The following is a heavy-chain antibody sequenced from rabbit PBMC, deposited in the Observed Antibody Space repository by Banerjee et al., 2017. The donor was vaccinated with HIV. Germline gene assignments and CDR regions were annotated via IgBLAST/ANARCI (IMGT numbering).Heavy chain of an antibody. CDR3: ARDWGAYAGHGYATGWLDL. V-gene: IGHV1S43*01. J-gene: IGHJ5*01. D-gene: IGHD6-1*01. CDR1: GFTISSNYY. CDR2: IYAGSGGS. Sequence: QSLEESGGGLVQPEGSLALTCKASGFTISSNYYMCWVRQAPGKGLEWIGCIYAGSGGSYYASWAKGRFTITRSTSLNTVTLQMTSLTAADTATYFCARDWGAYAGHGYATGWLDLWGPGTLVTVS.